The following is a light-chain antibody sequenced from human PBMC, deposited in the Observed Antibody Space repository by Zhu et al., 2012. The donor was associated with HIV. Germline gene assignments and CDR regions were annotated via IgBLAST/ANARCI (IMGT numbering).Light chain of an antibody. CDR1: QGVSSY. CDR3: HQYDNSWT. V-gene: IGKV3-20*01. CDR2: GAS. Sequence: EIVLTQSPATLSLSPGERATLSCRASQGVSSYLAWYQQKPGQAPRPLIYGASDRASGVPDRFSGSGSGTDFTLSISRLEPEDFAVYYCHQYDNSWTFGQGTKVEIK. J-gene: IGKJ1*01.